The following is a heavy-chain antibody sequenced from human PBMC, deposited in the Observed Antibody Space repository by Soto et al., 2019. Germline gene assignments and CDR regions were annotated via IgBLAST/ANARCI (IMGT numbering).Heavy chain of an antibody. V-gene: IGHV3-7*01. Sequence: GGSLRVSCAASGFTFSSYWMSWVRQAPGKGLEWVANIKQDGSEKYYVDSVKGRFTISRDNAKNSLYLQMNSLRAEDTAVYYCARDGGYVDTAIYYYYYCMDVCGQVPTVTVSS. CDR1: GFTFSSYW. CDR2: IKQDGSEK. D-gene: IGHD5-18*01. CDR3: ARDGGYVDTAIYYYYYCMDV. J-gene: IGHJ6*02.